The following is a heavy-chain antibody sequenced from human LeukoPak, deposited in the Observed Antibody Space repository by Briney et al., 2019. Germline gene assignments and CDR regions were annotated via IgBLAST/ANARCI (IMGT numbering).Heavy chain of an antibody. CDR2: ISISGGTT. CDR1: AFAFSNHA. J-gene: IGHJ5*02. CDR3: ARDRSSSWYGNWFDP. Sequence: GESLRLSCTASAFAFSNHAMSWVRQAPGKGLEWVSSISISGGTTYYTDSVKGRFTISRDNSKNTLYLQMNSLRAEDTAVYYCARDRSSSWYGNWFDPWGQGTLVTVSS. V-gene: IGHV3-23*01. D-gene: IGHD6-13*01.